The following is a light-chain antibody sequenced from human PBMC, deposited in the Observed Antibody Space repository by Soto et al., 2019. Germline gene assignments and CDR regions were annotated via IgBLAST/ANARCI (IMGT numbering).Light chain of an antibody. V-gene: IGLV2-8*01. CDR2: EVS. Sequence: QSALTQPPSASGSPGQSVTISCTGTSSDVGCYNYVSWYQQHPGKAPKLMIYEVSKRPSGVPDRFSGSKSGNTASLTVSGLQAEEEADYYCSSYAGSNTVVFGGGTKLTVL. CDR3: SSYAGSNTVV. CDR1: SSDVGCYNY. J-gene: IGLJ2*01.